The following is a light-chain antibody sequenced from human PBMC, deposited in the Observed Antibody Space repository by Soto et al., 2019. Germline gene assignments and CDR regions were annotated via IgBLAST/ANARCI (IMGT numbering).Light chain of an antibody. CDR2: NDD. CDR1: NIAGKS. J-gene: IGLJ2*01. V-gene: IGLV3-21*04. CDR3: QVWDSNADPYVL. Sequence: SYELTQPPSVSVAPGKTARVSCGGNNIAGKSVHWYQLKPGQAPVLIIYNDDDRPSGIPERFSGSKSGNTANLTVSWVEPGDKDDYYCQVWDSNADPYVLFGGGTKLTVL.